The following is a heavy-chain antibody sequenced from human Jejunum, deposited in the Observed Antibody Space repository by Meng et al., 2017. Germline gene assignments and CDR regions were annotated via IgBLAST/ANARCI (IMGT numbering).Heavy chain of an antibody. CDR2: INSDGSTT. CDR3: ARGNNYGDS. V-gene: IGHV3-74*02. CDR1: GFTFSSYW. D-gene: IGHD2/OR15-2a*01. J-gene: IGHJ4*02. Sequence: EVQLVGSGGGLVQPGVSLTLSCAASGFTFSSYWIHWVRQVPGKGLVWVSRINSDGSTTSYADSVKGRFTTSRDSAKNSLYLEMNSLRAEDTAVYFCARGNNYGDSWGQGTMVTVFS.